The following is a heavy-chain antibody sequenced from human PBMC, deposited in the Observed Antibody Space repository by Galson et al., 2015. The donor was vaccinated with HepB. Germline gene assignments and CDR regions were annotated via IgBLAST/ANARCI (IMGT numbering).Heavy chain of an antibody. CDR2: INPNSGGT. CDR1: GYTFTGYY. D-gene: IGHD2-15*01. CDR3: ARYPVAERIDMDDFDI. Sequence: SVKVSCKASGYTFTGYYMHWVRQAPGQGLEWMGRINPNSGGTNYAQKFQGRVTMTRDTSISTAYMELSSLRSDDTAVYYCARYPVAERIDMDDFDIWGHGTMVPAAS. V-gene: IGHV1-2*06. J-gene: IGHJ3*02.